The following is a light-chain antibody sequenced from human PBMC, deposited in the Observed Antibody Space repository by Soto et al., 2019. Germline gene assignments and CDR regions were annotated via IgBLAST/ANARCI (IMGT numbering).Light chain of an antibody. CDR1: QSVSSNY. CDR2: GAS. V-gene: IGKV3-20*01. CDR3: QQFDRSLPSWT. Sequence: PGERATLSCRASQSVSSNYLAWYQHIPGQAPRLLIYGASTRATGIPDRFSGSGSGTDLTLTISRLEPEDFAVYYCQQFDRSLPSWTFGQGTKVE. J-gene: IGKJ1*01.